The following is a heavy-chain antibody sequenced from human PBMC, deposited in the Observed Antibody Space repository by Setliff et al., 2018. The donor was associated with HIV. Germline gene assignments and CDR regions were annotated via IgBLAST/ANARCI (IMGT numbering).Heavy chain of an antibody. Sequence: PGGSLRLSCAASGFSFRSYAVSWVRQAPGKGLEWVSVISGSGDITYYRESVKGRFTVSRDNSKNSLYLQMISLRAEDTALYYCARQGNWEFDYWGQGTLVTVSS. CDR3: ARQGNWEFDY. CDR1: GFSFRSYA. V-gene: IGHV3-23*01. CDR2: ISGSGDIT. J-gene: IGHJ4*02. D-gene: IGHD7-27*01.